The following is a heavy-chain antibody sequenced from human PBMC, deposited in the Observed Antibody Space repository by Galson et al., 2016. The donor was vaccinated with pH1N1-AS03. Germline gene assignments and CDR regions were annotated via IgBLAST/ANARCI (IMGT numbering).Heavy chain of an antibody. D-gene: IGHD3-22*01. CDR1: GTSFSNYW. V-gene: IGHV5-51*01. J-gene: IGHJ3*02. Sequence: QSGAEVTKPGESLKISCMGSGTSFSNYWIGWVRQMPGKGLEWVGATSPDDSQTKYSPSFEGQVTISVDKSITTAFLQWNSLKASDTALYYCGRHTFSYDTTDTNRPDAFDIWGQGTMVTVSS. CDR3: GRHTFSYDTTDTNRPDAFDI. CDR2: TSPDDSQT.